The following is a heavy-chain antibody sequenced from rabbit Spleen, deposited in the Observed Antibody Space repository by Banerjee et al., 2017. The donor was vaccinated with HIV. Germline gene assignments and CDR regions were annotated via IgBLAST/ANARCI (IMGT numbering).Heavy chain of an antibody. V-gene: IGHV1S45*01. D-gene: IGHD1-1*01. J-gene: IGHJ4*01. CDR2: INIVTGKS. CDR1: GLDFSVGDV. CDR3: ARDLVAVIGWNFNL. Sequence: QQQLVESGGGLVKPGASLTLSCKASGLDFSVGDVMCWVRQAPGKGLEWIACINIVTGKSVYASWAKGRFTMSRTSSTTVTLQMTSLTAADTATYFCARDLVAVIGWNFNLWGPGTLVTVS.